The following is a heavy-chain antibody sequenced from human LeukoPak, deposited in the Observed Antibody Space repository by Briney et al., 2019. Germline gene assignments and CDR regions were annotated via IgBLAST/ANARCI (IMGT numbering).Heavy chain of an antibody. CDR3: AGDEIAVDHDAFDI. D-gene: IGHD6-19*01. Sequence: GGSLRLSCAASGFTVSSNYMSWVRQAPGKGLEWGSVIFGGGSTYYADSVKGRFTISRDNSKNTLYLQMNSLRAEDTAVYYCAGDEIAVDHDAFDIWGQGTMVTVSS. J-gene: IGHJ3*02. CDR2: IFGGGST. V-gene: IGHV3-53*01. CDR1: GFTVSSNY.